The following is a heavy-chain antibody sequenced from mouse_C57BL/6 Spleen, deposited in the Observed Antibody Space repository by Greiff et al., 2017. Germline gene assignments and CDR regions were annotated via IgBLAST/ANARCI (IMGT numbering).Heavy chain of an antibody. CDR3: TTGGYGFAY. Sequence: VQLQQSGAELVRPGASVKLSCTASGFNIKDYYMHWVKQRPEQGLEWIGRIDPEDGDTEYAQKFKGKATMTADTSCNTAYLQLSRLTSEDPAVYYCTTGGYGFAYWGQGTLVTVSA. J-gene: IGHJ3*01. CDR1: GFNIKDYY. D-gene: IGHD3-1*01. CDR2: IDPEDGDT. V-gene: IGHV14-1*01.